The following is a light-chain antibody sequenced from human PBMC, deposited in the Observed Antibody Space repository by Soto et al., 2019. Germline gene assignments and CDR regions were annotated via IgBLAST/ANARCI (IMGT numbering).Light chain of an antibody. Sequence: ESVLTQSPGTLSLSPGGRATLSCRASQSVSSSYLAWYQQKPGQAPRLLIYGASSRATGIPDRFSGSGSGTDFTLTISRLEPEDFAVYYCQQYGSAETFGQGTKVDIK. J-gene: IGKJ1*01. CDR1: QSVSSSY. CDR2: GAS. V-gene: IGKV3-20*01. CDR3: QQYGSAET.